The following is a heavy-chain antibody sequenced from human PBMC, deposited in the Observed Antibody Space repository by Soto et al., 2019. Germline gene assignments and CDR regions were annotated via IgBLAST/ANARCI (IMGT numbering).Heavy chain of an antibody. CDR3: ARFRYYDSSGYDAFDI. V-gene: IGHV4-30-2*01. CDR1: GGSISSGGYS. J-gene: IGHJ3*02. D-gene: IGHD3-22*01. Sequence: SETLSLTCAVSGGSISSGGYSWSWIRQPPGKGLEWIGYIYHSGSTYYNPSLKSRVTISVDRSKNQFSLKLSSVTAADTAVYYCARFRYYDSSGYDAFDIWGQGTMVTVSS. CDR2: IYHSGST.